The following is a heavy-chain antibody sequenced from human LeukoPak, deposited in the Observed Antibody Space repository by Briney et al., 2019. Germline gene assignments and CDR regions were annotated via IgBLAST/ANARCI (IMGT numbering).Heavy chain of an antibody. CDR1: GFTFSTYA. CDR2: VFYRGSP. J-gene: IGHJ4*02. Sequence: GSLRLSCAASGFTFSTYAMTWVRQAPGKGLEWIGSVFYRGSPYYNPSLNSRLTISVDTSKSQFSLDLTSVTAADTAVYYCARGGGFCNSISCYFDFWGQGTLVTVSS. CDR3: ARGGGFCNSISCYFDF. D-gene: IGHD2-2*01. V-gene: IGHV4-38-2*01.